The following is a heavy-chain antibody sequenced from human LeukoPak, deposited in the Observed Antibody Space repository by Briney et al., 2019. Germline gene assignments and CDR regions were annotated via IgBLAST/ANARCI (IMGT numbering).Heavy chain of an antibody. V-gene: IGHV1-3*01. CDR1: GYTFTSYA. CDR3: ARPSTGYYGWGSYNCFDP. Sequence: VASVKVSCKASGYTFTSYAMHWVRQAPGQRLEWMGWINAGNGNTKYSQKFQGRVTITRDTSASTAYMELSSLRSEDTAVYYCARPSTGYYGWGSYNCFDPWGQGTRVTVSS. D-gene: IGHD3-10*01. CDR2: INAGNGNT. J-gene: IGHJ5*02.